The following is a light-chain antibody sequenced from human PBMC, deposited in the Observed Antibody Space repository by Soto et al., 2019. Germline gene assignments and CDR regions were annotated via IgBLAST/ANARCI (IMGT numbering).Light chain of an antibody. CDR3: SSYAGSSNV. CDR2: EVN. Sequence: QPVLTQPRSATRSPGQSVAISCTGTGSDVGGYNYVSWYQQHPGKAPKLMIYEVNKRPSGVPDRFSGSKSGNTASLTVSGLQAEDEADYYCSSYAGSSNVFGTGTKVTVL. J-gene: IGLJ1*01. V-gene: IGLV2-8*01. CDR1: GSDVGGYNY.